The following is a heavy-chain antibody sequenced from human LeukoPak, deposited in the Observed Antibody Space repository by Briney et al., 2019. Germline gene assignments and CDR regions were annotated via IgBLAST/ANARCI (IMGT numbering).Heavy chain of an antibody. J-gene: IGHJ6*03. CDR3: ARDSITIFGVVNYSYYYYMDV. D-gene: IGHD3-3*01. Sequence: ASVKVSCKASGYTFTGYYMHWVRQAPGQGLEWMGWINPNSGGTNYAQKFQGRVTMTRDTSISTAYMELSRLRSDDTAVYYCARDSITIFGVVNYSYYYYMDVWGKGTTVTVSS. CDR2: INPNSGGT. CDR1: GYTFTGYY. V-gene: IGHV1-2*02.